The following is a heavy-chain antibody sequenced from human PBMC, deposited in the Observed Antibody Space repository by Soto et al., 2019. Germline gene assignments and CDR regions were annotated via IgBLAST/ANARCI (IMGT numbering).Heavy chain of an antibody. CDR3: AHRRVVVVPAAIQEDAFDI. D-gene: IGHD2-2*01. V-gene: IGHV2-5*02. Sequence: QITLKESGPTLVKPTQTLTLTCTFSGFSLSTRGVGVGWIRQPPGKALEWLALISWDDDKRYSPSLKSRLTITKETSKNQVFLTMTNMDPVDTATYYCAHRRVVVVPAAIQEDAFDIWGQGTMVTDSS. J-gene: IGHJ3*02. CDR2: ISWDDDK. CDR1: GFSLSTRGVG.